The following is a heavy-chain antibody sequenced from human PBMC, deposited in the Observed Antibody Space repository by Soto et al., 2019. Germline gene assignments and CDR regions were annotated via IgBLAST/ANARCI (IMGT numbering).Heavy chain of an antibody. CDR1: GFTFSSYA. J-gene: IGHJ4*02. CDR3: AKGVCSGGSCYPDF. D-gene: IGHD2-15*01. CDR2: ISGSGGST. V-gene: IGHV3-23*01. Sequence: EVQLLESGGGLVQPGGSLRLSCAASGFTFSSYAMSWVRQAPGKGLEWVSAISGSGGSTYYADSVKGRFTISRDNSKNTLYLQMNRLRAEDTAVYYCAKGVCSGGSCYPDFWGQGTLVTVSS.